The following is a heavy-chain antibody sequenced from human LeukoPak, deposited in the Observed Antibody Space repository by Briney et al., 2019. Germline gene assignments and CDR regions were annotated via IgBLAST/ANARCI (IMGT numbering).Heavy chain of an antibody. D-gene: IGHD5-18*01. Sequence: PSETLSLTCTVSGGSISSSSYYWGWNRQPPGKGLEWIGSIYYSGSTYYNPSLKSRVTISVDTSKNQFSLKLSSVTAADTAVYYCAGGYSYGSVDYWGQGTLVTVSS. CDR2: IYYSGST. CDR1: GGSISSSSYY. CDR3: AGGYSYGSVDY. J-gene: IGHJ4*02. V-gene: IGHV4-39*01.